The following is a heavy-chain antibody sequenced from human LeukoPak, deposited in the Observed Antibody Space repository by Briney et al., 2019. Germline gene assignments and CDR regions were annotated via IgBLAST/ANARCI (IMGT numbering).Heavy chain of an antibody. CDR1: GYTFLGYY. CDR2: INPNSGDT. D-gene: IGHD6-13*01. V-gene: IGHV1-2*02. Sequence: ASVKVSCKASGYTFLGYYIHWVRQAPGQGLEWMGWINPNSGDTKYAQKFQGRVTMTRDTSTSTVYMELSSLRSEDTAVYYCAREAAAAGLDYRGQGTLVTVSS. CDR3: AREAAAAGLDY. J-gene: IGHJ4*02.